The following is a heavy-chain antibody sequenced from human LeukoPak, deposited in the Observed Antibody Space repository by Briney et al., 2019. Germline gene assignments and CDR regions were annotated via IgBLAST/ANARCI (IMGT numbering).Heavy chain of an antibody. Sequence: PGRSLRLSCAASGFTFSSYWMHWVRQVPGKGLVWVARINPGGSSITYADSVKGRFTISRDNAKNTLYQQMDSLRAEDTGVYYCARSNQADDYWGQGTLVTVSS. D-gene: IGHD1-14*01. CDR2: INPGGSSI. J-gene: IGHJ4*02. CDR1: GFTFSSYW. V-gene: IGHV3-74*01. CDR3: ARSNQADDY.